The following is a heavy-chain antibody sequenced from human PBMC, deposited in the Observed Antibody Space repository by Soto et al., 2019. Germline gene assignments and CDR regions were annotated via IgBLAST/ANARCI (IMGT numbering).Heavy chain of an antibody. D-gene: IGHD1-7*01. CDR1: GFTFTRFY. CDR3: ARATITGTIIDY. V-gene: IGHV1-2*02. J-gene: IGHJ4*02. Sequence: ASLKVSCKASGFTFTRFYIHWVRQVPGQGLEWMGWINPNSGGTNYVQKFQGRVTMTKDTSINAAYMELSGLRSDDTAVYYCARATITGTIIDYWGPGTLVTVS. CDR2: INPNSGGT.